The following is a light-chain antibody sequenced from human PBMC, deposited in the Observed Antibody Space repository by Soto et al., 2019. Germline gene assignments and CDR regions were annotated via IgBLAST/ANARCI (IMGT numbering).Light chain of an antibody. Sequence: DIQMTQSPSTLSASVGDIFTITCRASQTISSWLAWYQQKPGKAPKLLIYKASTLKSGVPSRFSGSGSGIEFTITISSLQPGDFETYYCQHYNSYSEAFGQGTKVDIK. CDR3: QHYNSYSEA. V-gene: IGKV1-5*03. CDR1: QTISSW. CDR2: KAS. J-gene: IGKJ1*01.